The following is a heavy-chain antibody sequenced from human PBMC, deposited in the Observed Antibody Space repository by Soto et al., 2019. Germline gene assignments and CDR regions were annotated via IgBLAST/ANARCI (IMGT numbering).Heavy chain of an antibody. Sequence: LRLSCAASGFTFSGSAMHWVRQASGKGLEWVGRIRSKANSYATAYAASVKGRFTISRDDSKNTAYLQMNSLKTEDTAVYYCTRQRGYSSGWYYFDYWGQGTLVTVSS. V-gene: IGHV3-73*01. J-gene: IGHJ4*02. D-gene: IGHD6-19*01. CDR3: TRQRGYSSGWYYFDY. CDR2: IRSKANSYAT. CDR1: GFTFSGSA.